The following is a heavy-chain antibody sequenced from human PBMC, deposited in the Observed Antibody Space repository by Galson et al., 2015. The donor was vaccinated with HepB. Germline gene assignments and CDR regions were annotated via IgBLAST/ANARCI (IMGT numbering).Heavy chain of an antibody. D-gene: IGHD4-17*01. Sequence: SLRLSCVASGFTFSDYYVTWIRQAPGKGLEWLSYISASGTYTNYADSVKGRFTISRDNAKNSLYLQMNSLRAEDTAVFYCARVAASDYGDHAHFDYWGQGTLVTVSS. V-gene: IGHV3-11*06. J-gene: IGHJ4*02. CDR3: ARVAASDYGDHAHFDY. CDR1: GFTFSDYY. CDR2: ISASGTYT.